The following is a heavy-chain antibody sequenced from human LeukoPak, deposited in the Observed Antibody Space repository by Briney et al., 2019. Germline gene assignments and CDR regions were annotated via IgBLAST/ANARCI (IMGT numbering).Heavy chain of an antibody. J-gene: IGHJ3*02. CDR1: GFTFSDYY. Sequence: GGSLRLSCAASGFTFSDYYMSWIRQAPGKGLEWVSYISRSGSTIYYADSVKGRFTNSRDNAKNSLYLQMNSLRAEDTAVYYCARGLTDYYDSSGYYGGPDAFDIWGQGTMVTVSS. CDR3: ARGLTDYYDSSGYYGGPDAFDI. V-gene: IGHV3-11*04. CDR2: ISRSGSTI. D-gene: IGHD3-22*01.